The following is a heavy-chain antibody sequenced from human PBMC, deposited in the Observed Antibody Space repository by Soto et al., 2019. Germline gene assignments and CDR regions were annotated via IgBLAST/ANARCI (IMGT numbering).Heavy chain of an antibody. J-gene: IGHJ6*02. V-gene: IGHV1-69*13. CDR1: GGPFSSCA. D-gene: IGHD3-3*01. CDR3: ARERLPRYYDFWSGYGMDV. Sequence: SVKVSLKACGGPFSSCAISLVRQAPGQGLEWMGGIIPIFGTANYSQKFQGRVTITADESTSTAYMELSSLRSEDTAVYYCARERLPRYYDFWSGYGMDVWGQGTTVTVSS. CDR2: IIPIFGTA.